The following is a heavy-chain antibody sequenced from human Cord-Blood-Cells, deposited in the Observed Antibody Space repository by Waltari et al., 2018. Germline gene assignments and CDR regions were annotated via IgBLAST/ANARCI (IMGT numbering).Heavy chain of an antibody. CDR1: GFTFSSYW. J-gene: IGHJ4*02. CDR3: ARAYYDFWSGYYLYYFDY. V-gene: IGHV3-7*01. CDR2: IKQDGSEK. D-gene: IGHD3-3*01. Sequence: QPGGSLRLSCAASGFTFSSYWMSWVRQAPGKGLEWVANIKQDGSEKYYVDSVKGRFTISRDNAKNSLYLQMNSLRAEDTAVYYCARAYYDFWSGYYLYYFDYWGQGTLVTVSS.